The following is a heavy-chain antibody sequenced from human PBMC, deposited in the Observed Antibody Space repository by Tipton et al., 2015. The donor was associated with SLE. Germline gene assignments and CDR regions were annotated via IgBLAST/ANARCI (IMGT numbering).Heavy chain of an antibody. V-gene: IGHV4-59*07. CDR3: ARLEDPFGIFGVLKGWFDP. D-gene: IGHD3-3*01. Sequence: TLSLTCTVSGGSINTYFWSWIRQPPGKGLEWIGYVYGSGSTHYNPSLTSRVTMSVDTSKNQFSLRLTSVTAADTAVYYCARLEDPFGIFGVLKGWFDPWGQGTLVTVSS. CDR2: VYGSGST. CDR1: GGSINTYF. J-gene: IGHJ5*02.